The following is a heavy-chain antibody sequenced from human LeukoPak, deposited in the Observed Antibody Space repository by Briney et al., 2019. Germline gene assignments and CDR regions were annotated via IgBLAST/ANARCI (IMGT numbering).Heavy chain of an antibody. CDR2: IYPGDSDT. CDR1: GYSFTSYW. V-gene: IGHV5-51*01. Sequence: GESLKISCKGSGYSFTSYWIGWVRQMPGKGLEWMGIIYPGDSDTRYSPSFQGQVTISADESISTAYLQWSSLKAPDTAMYYCARQAPGTGYYYDLGYFDYWGQGTLVTVSS. D-gene: IGHD3-22*01. CDR3: ARQAPGTGYYYDLGYFDY. J-gene: IGHJ4*02.